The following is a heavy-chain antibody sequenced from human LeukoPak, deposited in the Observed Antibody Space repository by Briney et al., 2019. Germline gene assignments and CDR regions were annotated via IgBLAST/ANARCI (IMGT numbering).Heavy chain of an antibody. CDR2: ISYDGSHI. CDR1: GFTFNNYG. J-gene: IGHJ4*02. V-gene: IGHV3-30*18. Sequence: GRSLTLSCAASGFTFNNYGMHWVRQAPGKGLGWVAVISYDGSHISYVDSVKGRFTISRDDSKSTLFLQMISLRGEDTAVYYCAKGRSYDSSGYEFDFWGQGTLVTVSS. CDR3: AKGRSYDSSGYEFDF. D-gene: IGHD3-22*01.